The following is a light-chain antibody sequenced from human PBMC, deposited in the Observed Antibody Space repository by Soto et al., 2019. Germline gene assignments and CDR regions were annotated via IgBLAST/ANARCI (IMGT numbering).Light chain of an antibody. CDR1: SSDVGAYNY. CDR3: SSYTSATTYV. CDR2: DVS. V-gene: IGLV2-14*03. Sequence: QSVLTQPASVSGSPGQSITISCTGTSSDVGAYNYDSWYQQHHPGEAPKLIIYDVSHRPSGVSNRFSGSKSGNTASLIISGLQTEDEADYYCSSYTSATTYVFGTGTKVTVL. J-gene: IGLJ1*01.